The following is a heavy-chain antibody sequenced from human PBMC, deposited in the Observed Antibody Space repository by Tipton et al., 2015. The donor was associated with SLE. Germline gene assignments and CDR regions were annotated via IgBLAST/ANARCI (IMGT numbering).Heavy chain of an antibody. V-gene: IGHV4-39*07. Sequence: TLSLTCTVSGDSISSDIYYWGWIRQSPGKGLEWIGSVFYTGTASYNPSVKSRVTISIDTSKNHFSLTLSSVTAADTAVYYCARYCGSATCLGFWFSWGQGTLVTVSS. D-gene: IGHD2-2*01. J-gene: IGHJ5*02. CDR2: VFYTGTA. CDR1: GDSISSDIYY. CDR3: ARYCGSATCLGFWFS.